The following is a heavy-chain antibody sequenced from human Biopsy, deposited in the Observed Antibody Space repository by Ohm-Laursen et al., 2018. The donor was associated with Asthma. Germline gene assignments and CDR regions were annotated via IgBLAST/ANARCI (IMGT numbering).Heavy chain of an antibody. V-gene: IGHV1-69*13. CDR1: GGTFNTYV. CDR3: ARKAGSCISRTCYSLDF. D-gene: IGHD2-2*01. J-gene: IGHJ4*02. Sequence: SVKVSCKSLGGTFNTYVIGWVRQAPGPGLEWMGGINSVFGTTTYPQKFQDRVTITADDSTSTVYMGLSSLRSEDTAVYYCARKAGSCISRTCYSLDFWGQGTLVTVSS. CDR2: INSVFGTT.